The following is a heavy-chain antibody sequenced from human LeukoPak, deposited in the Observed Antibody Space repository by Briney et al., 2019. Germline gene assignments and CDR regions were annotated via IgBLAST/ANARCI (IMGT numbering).Heavy chain of an antibody. CDR2: ISAYNGNT. J-gene: IGHJ4*02. Sequence: ASVKVSCKASGYTFTSYGISWVRQAPGQGLEWMGWISAYNGNTNYAQKFQGRVTMTRDTSISTAHMELSRLRSDDTAVYYCARAGYSYGYVNDYWGQGTLVTVSS. CDR1: GYTFTSYG. V-gene: IGHV1-18*01. CDR3: ARAGYSYGYVNDY. D-gene: IGHD5-18*01.